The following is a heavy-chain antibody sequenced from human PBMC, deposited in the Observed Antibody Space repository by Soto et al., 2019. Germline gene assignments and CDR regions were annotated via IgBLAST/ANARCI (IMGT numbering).Heavy chain of an antibody. J-gene: IGHJ4*02. V-gene: IGHV3-33*01. CDR2: IWYDGSNK. CDR1: GFTFSSYG. D-gene: IGHD3-22*01. Sequence: GGSLRLSCAASGFTFSSYGMHWVRQAPGKGLEWVAVIWYDGSNKYYADSVKGRFTISRDNSKNTLYRQMNSLRAEDTAVYYCARCPYYYDSSGYYSEPPYYFDYWGQGTLVTVSS. CDR3: ARCPYYYDSSGYYSEPPYYFDY.